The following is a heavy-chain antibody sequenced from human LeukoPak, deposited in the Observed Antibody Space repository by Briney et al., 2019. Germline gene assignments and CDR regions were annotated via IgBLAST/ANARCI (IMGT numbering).Heavy chain of an antibody. CDR2: MNPNSGNT. V-gene: IGHV1-8*01. Sequence: ASVKVSCKASGYTFTSYDINWVRQATGQGLEWMGWMNPNSGNTGYAQKFQGRVTMTRDMSTSTVYMELSSLRSEDTAVYYCAREGGSSQFDYWGQGTLVTVSS. CDR3: AREGGSSQFDY. J-gene: IGHJ4*02. CDR1: GYTFTSYD. D-gene: IGHD1-26*01.